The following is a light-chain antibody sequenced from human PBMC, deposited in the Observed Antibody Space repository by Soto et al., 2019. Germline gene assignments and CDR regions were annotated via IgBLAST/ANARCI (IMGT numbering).Light chain of an antibody. Sequence: QSALTQPASVSGSPGQSITISCTGTSSDVGGYNYVSWYQQHPGKAPKLMIYEVSNRPSGVSNRFSGSKSGNTASLTISGLQAEDEADYYCSSCTIRSTLFGGGTKLTVL. CDR1: SSDVGGYNY. CDR2: EVS. CDR3: SSCTIRSTL. J-gene: IGLJ2*01. V-gene: IGLV2-14*01.